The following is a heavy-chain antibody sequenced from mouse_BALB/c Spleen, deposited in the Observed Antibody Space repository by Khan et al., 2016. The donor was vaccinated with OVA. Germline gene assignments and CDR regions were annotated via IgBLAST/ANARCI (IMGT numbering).Heavy chain of an antibody. J-gene: IGHJ3*01. CDR3: AREVHCSNFAWFAY. CDR1: GFTFSTFA. CDR2: ISSGGSS. Sequence: EVELVESGGGLVKPGGSLKLSCAASGFTFSTFAVSWVRQTPEKRLEWVASISSGGSSFYPDILKGRITISRDNARNSLYLQMSSLRSEDTAMYYCAREVHCSNFAWFAYWGQGTLVTVSA. D-gene: IGHD2-5*01. V-gene: IGHV5-6-5*01.